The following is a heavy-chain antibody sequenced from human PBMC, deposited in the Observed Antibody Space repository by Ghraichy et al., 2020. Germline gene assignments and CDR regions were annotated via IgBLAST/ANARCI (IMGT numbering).Heavy chain of an antibody. D-gene: IGHD3-22*01. CDR3: ARERGLSMIVVLGY. V-gene: IGHV3-33*01. Sequence: GGSLRLSCAASGFTFSSYGMHWVRQAPGKGLEWVAVIWYDGSNKYYADSVKGRFTISRDNSKNTLYLQMNSLRAEDTAVYYCARERGLSMIVVLGYWGQGTLVTVSS. J-gene: IGHJ4*02. CDR2: IWYDGSNK. CDR1: GFTFSSYG.